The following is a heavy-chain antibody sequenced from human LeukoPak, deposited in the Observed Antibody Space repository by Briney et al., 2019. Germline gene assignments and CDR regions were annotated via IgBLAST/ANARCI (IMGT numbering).Heavy chain of an antibody. CDR1: GFTFSNAW. V-gene: IGHV3-15*07. J-gene: IGHJ5*02. CDR2: IRSNSDGGTI. CDR3: ATDFYDST. Sequence: GGSLRLSCATSGFTFSNAWMNWVRQAPGKGLEWVGRIRSNSDGGTIDYAAPVKGRFTLSRDDSKATLYLQMNSLQTEDTAVYYCATDFYDSTWGQGTLVTVSS. D-gene: IGHD3-22*01.